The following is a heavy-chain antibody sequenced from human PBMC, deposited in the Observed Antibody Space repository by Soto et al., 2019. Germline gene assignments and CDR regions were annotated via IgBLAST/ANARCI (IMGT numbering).Heavy chain of an antibody. CDR3: XXXXXXXXSFDY. V-gene: IGHV3-23*01. CDR2: ISGSGDST. Sequence: EVQLLESGGGLVQPGGSLRLSCAASGFTFSTYAMNWVRQAPGKGLEWVSGISGSGDSTYYADSVKGRFTVSRDNSKNTLYXXXXXXXXXXXXXXXXXXXXXXXXSFDYWGQGTLVT. J-gene: IGHJ4*02. CDR1: GFTFSTYA.